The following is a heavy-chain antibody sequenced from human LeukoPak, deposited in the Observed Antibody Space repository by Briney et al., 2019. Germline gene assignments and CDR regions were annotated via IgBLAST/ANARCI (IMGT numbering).Heavy chain of an antibody. CDR3: AREGAQQLSFWFDP. CDR2: IYTSGST. J-gene: IGHJ5*02. CDR1: GGSLSSYY. V-gene: IGHV4-4*07. Sequence: PSETLSLTCTVSGGSLSSYYWSWIRQPAGKGLEWIGRIYTSGSTNYNPSLKSRVTMSVDTSKNQFSLKLSSVTAADTAVYYCAREGAQQLSFWFDPWGQGTLVTVSS. D-gene: IGHD6-13*01.